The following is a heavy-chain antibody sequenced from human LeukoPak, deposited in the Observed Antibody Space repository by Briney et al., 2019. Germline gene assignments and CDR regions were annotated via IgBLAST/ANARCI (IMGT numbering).Heavy chain of an antibody. CDR2: IYPGDSDT. D-gene: IGHD2-15*01. CDR3: AREGCSGGSCPSSYNWFDP. J-gene: IGHJ5*02. CDR1: GYSFTSYW. V-gene: IGHV5-51*01. Sequence: GESLKISCKGSGYSFTSYWIGWVRQMPGKGLEWMGIIYPGDSDTRYSPSFQGQVTISADKSISTAYLQWSSLKASDTAMYYCAREGCSGGSCPSSYNWFDPWGQGTLVTVSS.